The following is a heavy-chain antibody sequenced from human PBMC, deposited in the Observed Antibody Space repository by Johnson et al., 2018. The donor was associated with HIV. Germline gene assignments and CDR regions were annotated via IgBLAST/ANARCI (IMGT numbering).Heavy chain of an antibody. J-gene: IGHJ3*02. V-gene: IGHV3-30*04. D-gene: IGHD3-3*01. CDR1: GFTFSSYA. CDR2: ISYDGSNK. Sequence: QVQLVESGGGVVQPGRSLRLSCAASGFTFSSYAMHWVRQAPGKGLEWVAVISYDGSNKYYADSVKGRFTISRDNSKNTLYLQINSLRAEDTAVYYCAGWSLSNAVDIWGQGTMVTVSS. CDR3: AGWSLSNAVDI.